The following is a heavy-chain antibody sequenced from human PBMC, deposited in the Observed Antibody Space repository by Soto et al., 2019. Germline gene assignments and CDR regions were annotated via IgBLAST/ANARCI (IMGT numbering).Heavy chain of an antibody. CDR1: GGSITSSGSA. CDR2: IDYSGNI. D-gene: IGHD1-1*01. Sequence: WETLSLTCNASGGSITSSGSAWGWIRQSPGKGLEWIGTIDYSGNIYYIPSLKSRITISVDTSKNQISLKLSSVTAADTAVYYCARHIHNQGFEYYFDSWGQGTLVSVSS. V-gene: IGHV4-39*01. J-gene: IGHJ4*02. CDR3: ARHIHNQGFEYYFDS.